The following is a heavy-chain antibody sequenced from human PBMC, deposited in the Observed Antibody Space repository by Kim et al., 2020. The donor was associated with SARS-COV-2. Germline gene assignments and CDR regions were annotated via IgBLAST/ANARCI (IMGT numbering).Heavy chain of an antibody. CDR3: ARHRERNYGDYLDY. Sequence: SETLSLTCTVSGGSISSTRSYWGWIRQPPGKGLEWIGTIYHSGNTYYNPSLTSRVTISVDTSKSRFSLKVASVTAADTAVYYCARHRERNYGDYLDYWG. D-gene: IGHD4-17*01. J-gene: IGHJ4*01. CDR2: IYHSGNT. V-gene: IGHV4-39*01. CDR1: GGSISSTRSY.